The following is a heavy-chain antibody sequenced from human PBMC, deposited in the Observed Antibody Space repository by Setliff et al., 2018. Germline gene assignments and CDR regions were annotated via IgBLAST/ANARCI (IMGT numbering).Heavy chain of an antibody. Sequence: GGSLRLSCAASGFTFRTFSMHWVRQAPGKGLEWVSSISPDSIYIYYAEWEKGRFTISRDNSKNTLYFQMNSLRAEDTAVYYCASLGSYPTRADYWGQGALVTVSS. CDR1: GFTFRTFS. CDR3: ASLGSYPTRADY. D-gene: IGHD1-26*01. CDR2: ISPDSIYI. J-gene: IGHJ4*02. V-gene: IGHV3-21*04.